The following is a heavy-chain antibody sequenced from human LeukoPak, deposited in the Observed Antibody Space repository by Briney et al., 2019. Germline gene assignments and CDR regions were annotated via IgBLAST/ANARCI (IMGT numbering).Heavy chain of an antibody. D-gene: IGHD6-13*01. CDR1: GYTFTSYY. Sequence: ASVKVSCKASGYTFTSYYMHWVRQAPGQGLEWMGIINPSGGSTSYAQKFQGRVTMTRDTSTSTVYMELSSLRSEDTAVYYCARDQIVGGIAAAGTFDYWGQGTLVTVSS. J-gene: IGHJ4*02. V-gene: IGHV1-46*01. CDR3: ARDQIVGGIAAAGTFDY. CDR2: INPSGGST.